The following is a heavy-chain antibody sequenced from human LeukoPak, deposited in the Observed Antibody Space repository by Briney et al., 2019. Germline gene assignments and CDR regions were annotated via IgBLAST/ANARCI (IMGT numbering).Heavy chain of an antibody. D-gene: IGHD2-2*01. CDR3: ARANTNIVVVPAAPTYYYYYMDV. CDR2: IIPILGIA. Sequence: SVKVSCKASGGTFSSYAISWVRQAPGQGLEWMGRIIPILGIANYAQKFQGRVTITADESTSTAYMELSSLRSEDTAVYYCARANTNIVVVPAAPTYYYYYMDVWGKGTTVTVSS. V-gene: IGHV1-69*04. CDR1: GGTFSSYA. J-gene: IGHJ6*03.